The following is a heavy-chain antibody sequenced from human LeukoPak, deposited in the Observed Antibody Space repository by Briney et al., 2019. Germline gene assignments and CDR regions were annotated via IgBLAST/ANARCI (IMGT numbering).Heavy chain of an antibody. Sequence: SETLSLTCTVSGDSIDTNSYYWSWIRQSAGKGLEWIGRIYTRGSARYHPSLGSRVTMSVDTPKNQFSLELTSVTAADTGVYYCVAGVVGLPERISWGQGSLVTVSS. CDR2: IYTRGSA. CDR3: VAGVVGLPERIS. J-gene: IGHJ4*02. CDR1: GDSIDTNSYY. V-gene: IGHV4-61*02. D-gene: IGHD1-26*01.